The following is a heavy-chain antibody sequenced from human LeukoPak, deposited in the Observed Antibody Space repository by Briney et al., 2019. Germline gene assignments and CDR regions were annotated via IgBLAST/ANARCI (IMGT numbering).Heavy chain of an antibody. Sequence: GGSLRLSCAASGFTFSDYYMSWIRQAPGKGLEWLSYISTISNTDYADSVKGRFTISRDNAKNSLYLQMNSLRAEDTAVYYCARDPKHWYYFDSWGQGTLVTVSS. CDR2: ISTISNT. V-gene: IGHV3-11*06. CDR3: ARDPKHWYYFDS. J-gene: IGHJ4*02. D-gene: IGHD2-8*02. CDR1: GFTFSDYY.